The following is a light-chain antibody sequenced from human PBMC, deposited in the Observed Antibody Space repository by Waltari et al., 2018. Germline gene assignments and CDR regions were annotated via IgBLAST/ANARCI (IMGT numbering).Light chain of an antibody. J-gene: IGLJ2*01. CDR2: DDS. CDR1: NIGSKS. CDR3: QVWDSSSDHRV. Sequence: SYVLTQPPSVSVAPGKTARITWGGNNIGSKSVHWYQQKPGQAPVLVVYDDSDRPPGIPERFSGSNSGNTATLTISRVEAGDEADYYCQVWDSSSDHRVFGGGTKLTVL. V-gene: IGLV3-21*03.